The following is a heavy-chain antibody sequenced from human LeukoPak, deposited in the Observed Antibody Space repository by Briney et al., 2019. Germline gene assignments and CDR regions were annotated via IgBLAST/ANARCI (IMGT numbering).Heavy chain of an antibody. CDR3: ARVFIAAAERGDAFDI. CDR2: ISAYNGNT. Sequence: GASVKVSCKASGYTFTSYGISWVRQAPGQGLEWMGWISAYNGNTNYAQKLQGRVTMTTDTSTSTAYMELRSLRSDDTAVYYCARVFIAAAERGDAFDIWGQGTMVTVSS. J-gene: IGHJ3*02. D-gene: IGHD6-13*01. CDR1: GYTFTSYG. V-gene: IGHV1-18*01.